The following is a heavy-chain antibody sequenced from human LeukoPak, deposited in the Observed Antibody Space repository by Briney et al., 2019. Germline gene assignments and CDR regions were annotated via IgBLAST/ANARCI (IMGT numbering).Heavy chain of an antibody. CDR3: AKGPRNTMIVPAGGIVDY. J-gene: IGHJ4*02. CDR1: GFTFSSCG. CDR2: IRYVGSNK. Sequence: GGALRLSCAASGFTFSSCGMHWVRQAPGKGLEWVAFIRYVGSNKYYADSVKGRFTISRDSSKNTLYLQLNTRRAEDTAVYYCAKGPRNTMIVPAGGIVDYWGQGTLVTVSS. V-gene: IGHV3-30*02. D-gene: IGHD3-22*01.